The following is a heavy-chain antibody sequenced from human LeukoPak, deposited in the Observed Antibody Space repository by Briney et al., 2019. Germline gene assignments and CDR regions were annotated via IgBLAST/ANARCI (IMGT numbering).Heavy chain of an antibody. CDR3: ARDKVPAASGEYYYGMDV. Sequence: GGSLRLSCAASGFNISDFWMTWVRQAPGKGLEWVAVISYDGSNKYYADSVKGRFTISRDNSKNTLYLQMGSLRAEDMAVYYCARDKVPAASGEYYYGMDVWGQGTTVTVSS. CDR2: ISYDGSNK. CDR1: GFNISDFW. D-gene: IGHD2-2*01. V-gene: IGHV3-30*03. J-gene: IGHJ6*02.